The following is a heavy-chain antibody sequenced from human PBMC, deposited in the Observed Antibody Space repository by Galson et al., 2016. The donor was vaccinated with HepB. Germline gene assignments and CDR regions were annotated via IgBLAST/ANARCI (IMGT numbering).Heavy chain of an antibody. Sequence: SLRLSCAASGFIFRAYAMHWVRQAPGKGLEWVAVTSSDATSEYYLDSVKGRFTISRDNSKNTLFLQMNGLRGEDTAIYYCARAPALAEKLDYWGPGSLVIVSS. V-gene: IGHV3-30*04. D-gene: IGHD1-1*01. CDR2: TSSDATSE. CDR3: ARAPALAEKLDY. CDR1: GFIFRAYA. J-gene: IGHJ4*02.